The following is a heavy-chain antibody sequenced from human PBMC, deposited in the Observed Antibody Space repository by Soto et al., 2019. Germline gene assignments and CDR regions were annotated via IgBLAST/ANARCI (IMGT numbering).Heavy chain of an antibody. CDR2: SSASGRSR. J-gene: IGHJ4*02. CDR3: AKDGNWLDVYFDV. D-gene: IGHD6-19*01. CDR1: GIEFSNYA. V-gene: IGHV3-23*01. Sequence: GGSLRLSCKASGIEFSNYAMSWVRQAPGKGLEWVSISSASGRSRYHADSVKGRFTISRDNSKNTLYLHMTNLRAEDTAVYYCAKDGNWLDVYFDVWGQGTPVTVSS.